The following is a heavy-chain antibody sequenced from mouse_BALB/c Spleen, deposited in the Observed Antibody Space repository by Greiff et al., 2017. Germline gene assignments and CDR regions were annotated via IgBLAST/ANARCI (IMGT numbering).Heavy chain of an antibody. V-gene: IGHV3-2*02. J-gene: IGHJ1*01. CDR2: ISYSGST. CDR1: GYSITSDYA. D-gene: IGHD1-1*01. Sequence: EVKVEESGPGLVKPSQSLSLTCTVTGYSITSDYAWNWIRQFPGNKLEWMGYISYSGSTSYNPSLKSRISITRDTSKNQFFLQLNSVTTEDTATYYCARSSSYEYFDVWGAGTTVTVSS. CDR3: ARSSSYEYFDV.